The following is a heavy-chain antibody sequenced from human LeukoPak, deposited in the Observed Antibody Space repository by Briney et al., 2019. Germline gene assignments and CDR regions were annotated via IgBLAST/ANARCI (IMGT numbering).Heavy chain of an antibody. J-gene: IGHJ4*02. CDR2: IREDGGEK. CDR1: GFTFSSYG. Sequence: AGGSLRLSCAASGFTFSSYGMSWVRQAPGKGLEWVANIREDGGEKYYVDSVRGRFTISRDNAKYSLYLHMNSLRAEDTAVYYCARVHHSSSWGTDDCWGQGTLVTVSS. CDR3: ARVHHSSSWGTDDC. D-gene: IGHD6-13*01. V-gene: IGHV3-7*01.